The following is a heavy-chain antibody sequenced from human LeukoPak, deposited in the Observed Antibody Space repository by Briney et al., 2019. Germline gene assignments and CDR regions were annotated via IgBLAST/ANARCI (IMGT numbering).Heavy chain of an antibody. V-gene: IGHV3-74*01. CDR2: INSDGSST. D-gene: IGHD2-15*01. CDR3: ARDRPDCSGGSCYAGPGPDAFDI. J-gene: IGHJ3*02. Sequence: GGSLRLSCAASGFTFSSYWMHWVRQAPGKGLVWVSRINSDGSSTSYADSVKGRFTISRDNAKNTLYLQMNSLRAEDTAVYYCARDRPDCSGGSCYAGPGPDAFDIWGQGTMVTVSS. CDR1: GFTFSSYW.